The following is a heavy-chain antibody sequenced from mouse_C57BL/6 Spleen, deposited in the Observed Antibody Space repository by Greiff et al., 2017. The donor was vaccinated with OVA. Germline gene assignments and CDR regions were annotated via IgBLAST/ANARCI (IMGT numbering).Heavy chain of an antibody. D-gene: IGHD1-1*01. CDR1: GYTFPSYW. CDR2: IHPNSGST. Sequence: VQLQQPGAELVKPGASVKLSCKASGYTFPSYWMHWVKQRPGQGLGWIGMIHPNSGSTNYNEKFKSKATLTVDKSSSTAYMQLSSLTSEDSAVYYCATVITTVVEPYYFDYWGQGTTLTVSS. J-gene: IGHJ2*01. CDR3: ATVITTVVEPYYFDY. V-gene: IGHV1-64*01.